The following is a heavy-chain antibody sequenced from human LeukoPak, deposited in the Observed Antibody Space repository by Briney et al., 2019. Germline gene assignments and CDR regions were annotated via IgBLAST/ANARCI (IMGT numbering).Heavy chain of an antibody. CDR3: ATDASSGLED. D-gene: IGHD6-19*01. CDR1: GFTFSSYW. CDR2: IKQDGSEK. V-gene: IGHV3-7*01. J-gene: IGHJ4*02. Sequence: GGSLRLSCAASGFTFSSYWMSWVRQAPGKGLEWVANIKQDGSEKYYLDSVKGRFTISRDNAENSLYLQMNSLRAEDTAVYYCATDASSGLEDCGQGILVTVSS.